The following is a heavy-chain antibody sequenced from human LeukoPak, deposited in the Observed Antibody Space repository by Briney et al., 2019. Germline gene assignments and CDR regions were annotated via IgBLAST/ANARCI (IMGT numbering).Heavy chain of an antibody. CDR3: ARGLAAAGNWFDP. V-gene: IGHV1-69*05. Sequence: GASVKDSCKASGGTFSSYAISWVRPAPGQGFPWMGGISPIFGTANYAQKFQGRVTITTDESTSTDYMELSSLRSEDTAVYYCARGLAAAGNWFDPWGQGTLVTVFS. CDR1: GGTFSSYA. D-gene: IGHD6-13*01. CDR2: ISPIFGTA. J-gene: IGHJ5*02.